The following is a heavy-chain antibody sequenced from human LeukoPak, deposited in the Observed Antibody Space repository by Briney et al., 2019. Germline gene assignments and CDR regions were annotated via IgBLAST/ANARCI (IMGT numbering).Heavy chain of an antibody. J-gene: IGHJ3*02. CDR2: ISYDGSNK. Sequence: GSLRLSCAASGFTFSSYAMHWVRQAPGKGLEWVAVISYDGSNKYYADSVKGRFTISRDNSKNTLYLQMNSLRAEDTAVYYCARDLNSGSYQDASAFDIWGQGTMVTVSS. D-gene: IGHD1-26*01. CDR3: ARDLNSGSYQDASAFDI. V-gene: IGHV3-30-3*01. CDR1: GFTFSSYA.